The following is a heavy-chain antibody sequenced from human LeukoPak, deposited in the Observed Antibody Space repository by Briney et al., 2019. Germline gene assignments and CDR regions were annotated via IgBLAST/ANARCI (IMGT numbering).Heavy chain of an antibody. CDR3: AGGDSSSLGY. Sequence: SETLSLTCAVYGGSFSGYYWSWIRQPPGKGLEWIGEINHSGSTNYNPSLKSRVTISVDTSKNQFSLKLSSVTAADTAVYYCAGGDSSSLGYWGQGTLVTVSS. CDR1: GGSFSGYY. J-gene: IGHJ4*02. D-gene: IGHD6-13*01. V-gene: IGHV4-34*01. CDR2: INHSGST.